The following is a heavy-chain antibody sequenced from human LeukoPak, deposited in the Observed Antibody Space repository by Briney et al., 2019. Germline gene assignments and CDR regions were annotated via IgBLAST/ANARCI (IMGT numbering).Heavy chain of an antibody. CDR1: GFTFSNYA. CDR3: ARMRGYSYGPFDY. D-gene: IGHD5-18*01. Sequence: PGGSLRLSCAASGFTFSNYAMHWVRQAPGKGLEYVSAISSNGGSTYYANSVKGRFTISRDNSKNTLYLQMGSLRVEDMAVYYCARMRGYSYGPFDYWGQGTLVTVSS. CDR2: ISSNGGST. V-gene: IGHV3-64*01. J-gene: IGHJ4*02.